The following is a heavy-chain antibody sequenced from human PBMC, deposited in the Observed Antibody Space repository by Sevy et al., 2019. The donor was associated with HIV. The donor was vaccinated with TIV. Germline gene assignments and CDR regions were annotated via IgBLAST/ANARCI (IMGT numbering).Heavy chain of an antibody. CDR3: ARHPPNYYYYGMDV. Sequence: SETLSLTCTVSGGSISSSSYYWGWIRQPPGKGLEWIGSIYYSGSTYYNPSLKSRVTISVDTSKNQFSLKLSSVTAADTAVYYCARHPPNYYYYGMDVWGQGTTVTVSS. CDR2: IYYSGST. V-gene: IGHV4-39*01. J-gene: IGHJ6*02. CDR1: GGSISSSSYY.